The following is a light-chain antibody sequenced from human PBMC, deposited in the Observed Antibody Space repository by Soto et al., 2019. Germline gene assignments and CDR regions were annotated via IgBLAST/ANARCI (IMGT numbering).Light chain of an antibody. Sequence: DIQMTQSPSSLSASVGDRVTITCRASQNISAYLAWYQLKPGTVPRLLIYAASTLQSGVPSGFSGSGSGTGSSLTISSLKPGDVATYYCLNYNHAPRTFGQGTKVEIK. V-gene: IGKV1-27*01. CDR1: QNISAY. CDR2: AAS. J-gene: IGKJ1*01. CDR3: LNYNHAPRT.